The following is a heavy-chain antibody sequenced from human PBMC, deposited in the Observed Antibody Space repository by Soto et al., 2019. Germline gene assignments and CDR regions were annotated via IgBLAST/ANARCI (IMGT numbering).Heavy chain of an antibody. J-gene: IGHJ4*02. CDR2: VYHYGNTNT. V-gene: IGHV4-4*02. CDR3: ATRIVLTGFY. Sequence: PSETLSLTCAVSGGSISNDNWWTWVRQSPGKGLEWIGEVYHYGNTNTNYNPSLKSRLTISIDTSKNQFSLNLSSVTAADTAMYYCATRIVLTGFYWGQGILVTVSS. D-gene: IGHD6-19*01. CDR1: GGSISNDNW.